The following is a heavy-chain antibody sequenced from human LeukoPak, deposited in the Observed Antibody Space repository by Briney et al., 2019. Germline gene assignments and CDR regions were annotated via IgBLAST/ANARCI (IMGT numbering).Heavy chain of an antibody. V-gene: IGHV3-30*04. J-gene: IGHJ4*02. Sequence: PGRSLRLSCAVSGCTFSNYAMHWVRQAPGKGLEWVALISYDGRNKYYADSVKGRFTVSRDNAKSTLYPQMNSLRGEDTAVYYCARDPALYCTGGSCRGYYFDYWGQGALVTVSS. CDR3: ARDPALYCTGGSCRGYYFDY. CDR1: GCTFSNYA. CDR2: ISYDGRNK. D-gene: IGHD2-15*01.